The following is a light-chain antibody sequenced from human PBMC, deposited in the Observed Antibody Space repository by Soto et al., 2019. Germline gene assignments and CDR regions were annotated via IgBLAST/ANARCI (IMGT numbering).Light chain of an antibody. Sequence: EIALTQSPGTLSLSPGERATLSCRASQSVNSQYSAWYQQKPGQAPRLLIYDESTRATGIPDRFSGSGSGTDFTLTISRLEPEDFAVYYCQQYGSSVIFGGGTKLEIK. CDR1: QSVNSQY. V-gene: IGKV3-20*01. J-gene: IGKJ4*01. CDR2: DES. CDR3: QQYGSSVI.